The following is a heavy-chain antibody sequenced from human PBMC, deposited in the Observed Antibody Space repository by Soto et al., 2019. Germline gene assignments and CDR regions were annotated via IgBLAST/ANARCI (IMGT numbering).Heavy chain of an antibody. D-gene: IGHD1-7*01. CDR2: INPSGGST. V-gene: IGHV1-46*01. CDR1: GYTFTSYD. CDR3: ARDNWNSRSYYYYGMDV. J-gene: IGHJ6*02. Sequence: ASVKVSCKASGYTFTSYDMHWVRQAPGQGLEWMGIINPSGGSTSYAQKFQGRVTMTRDTSTSTVYMELSSLRPEDTAVYYCARDNWNSRSYYYYGMDVWRQGTTVTSP.